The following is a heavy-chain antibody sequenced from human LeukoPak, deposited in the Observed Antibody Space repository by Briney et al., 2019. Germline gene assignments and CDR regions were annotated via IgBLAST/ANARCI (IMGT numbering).Heavy chain of an antibody. J-gene: IGHJ1*01. CDR3: AKDLGAYRLFQN. V-gene: IGHV3-7*03. Sequence: GGSLRLSCAASGFTFNYYWLTWVRQAPGKGLEWVANIQQDGSEKYYVDSVKGRFIISRDNSKNTLYLQINSLRAEDTAGYYCAKDLGAYRLFQNWGQGTLVTVSS. D-gene: IGHD4/OR15-4a*01. CDR2: IQQDGSEK. CDR1: GFTFNYYW.